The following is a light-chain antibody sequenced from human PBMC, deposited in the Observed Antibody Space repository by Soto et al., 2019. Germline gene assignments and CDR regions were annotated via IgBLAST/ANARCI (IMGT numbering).Light chain of an antibody. CDR1: QSIGDW. J-gene: IGKJ1*01. CDR3: LQYNAFSQP. V-gene: IGKV1-5*01. CDR2: DAS. Sequence: DIQMTQSPSTLSAYVGDRVTITCRASQSIGDWLAWYQQKPGKAPKVLIYDASSLQSGVPSRFSGSGSGTEFTLTIGSLQPDDFATYYCLQYNAFSQPFGQGTKVDIK.